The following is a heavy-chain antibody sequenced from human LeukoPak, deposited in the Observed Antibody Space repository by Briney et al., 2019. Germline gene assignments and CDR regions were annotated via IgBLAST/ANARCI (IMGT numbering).Heavy chain of an antibody. CDR3: ARTLGWASSRYPFDG. J-gene: IGHJ4*02. CDR2: INHSGST. V-gene: IGHV4-34*01. Sequence: SETLSLTCAVYGGSFSGYYWSWIRQPPGKGLEWIGEINHSGSTNYNPSLKSRVTISVDTSKNQFSLKVDSVTAADTAVYYCARTLGWASSRYPFDGWGQGTLVTVSS. D-gene: IGHD3-16*02. CDR1: GGSFSGYY.